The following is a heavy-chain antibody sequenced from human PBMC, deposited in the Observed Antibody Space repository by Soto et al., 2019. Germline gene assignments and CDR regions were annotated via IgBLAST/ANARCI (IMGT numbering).Heavy chain of an antibody. V-gene: IGHV3-33*01. D-gene: IGHD1-20*01. J-gene: IGHJ6*02. CDR1: GFTFSSYG. CDR3: ARAPPGGIRYYYYGMDV. Sequence: GGSMRLSCAASGFTFSSYGMHWVRQAPGKGLEWVAVTWYDGSNKYYADSVKGRFTISRDNSKNTLYLQMNSLRAEDTAVYYCARAPPGGIRYYYYGMDVWGQGTTVTVSS. CDR2: TWYDGSNK.